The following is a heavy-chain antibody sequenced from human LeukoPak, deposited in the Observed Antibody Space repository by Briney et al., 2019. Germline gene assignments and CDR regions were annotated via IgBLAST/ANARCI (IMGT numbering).Heavy chain of an antibody. V-gene: IGHV4-61*02. CDR2: IYTSGST. D-gene: IGHD6-19*01. Sequence: SQTLSLTCPVSGGSISSGCYYWSWLRQPAGKGLEWIGRIYTSGSTNYNPSLKSRVTISVDTSKNQFSLKLSSVTAADTAVYYCAREAVAAQEWFDPWGQGTLVTVSS. CDR1: GGSISSGCYY. CDR3: AREAVAAQEWFDP. J-gene: IGHJ5*02.